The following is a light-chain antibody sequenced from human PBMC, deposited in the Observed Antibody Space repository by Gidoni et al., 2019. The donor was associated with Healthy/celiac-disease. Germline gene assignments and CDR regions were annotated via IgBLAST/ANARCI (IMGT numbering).Light chain of an antibody. CDR2: SNN. CDR1: SSNIGSNY. V-gene: IGLV1-47*02. CDR3: AAWEDSLSGPVV. Sequence: QSVLPPPPSASGTPGQTVTISCSGRSSNIGSNYVYLYQQLPGTAPKLLIYSNNQRPSGVPDRFSGSKSGTSASLAISGLRSEDEADYYCAAWEDSLSGPVVFGGGTKLTVL. J-gene: IGLJ2*01.